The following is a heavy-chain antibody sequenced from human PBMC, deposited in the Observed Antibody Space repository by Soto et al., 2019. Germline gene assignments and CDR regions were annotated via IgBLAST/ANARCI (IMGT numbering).Heavy chain of an antibody. CDR1: GLSLTTTGVG. CDR3: AHRPMYTSTSLDN. Sequence: QITLKESGPTLVKTTQTLTLTCTFSGLSLTTTGVGVGWIRQPPGKALEWLALIYWDDDKRYRPSLMSTLTIDRDTSTNHVALTMTNIEPVDQATYYSAHRPMYTSTSLDNWGKGPLVSVSS. V-gene: IGHV2-5*02. CDR2: IYWDDDK. J-gene: IGHJ4*02. D-gene: IGHD6-19*01.